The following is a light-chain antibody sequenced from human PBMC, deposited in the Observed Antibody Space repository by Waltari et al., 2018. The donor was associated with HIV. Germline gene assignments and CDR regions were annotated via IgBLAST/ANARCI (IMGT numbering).Light chain of an antibody. Sequence: EIVIPPSPATLSVSPGESATPSCTASQSVSSNLAWYQQKPGQAPRLLIYLTPTRDIGIPARFSGGGSGTEFTLTISSLQSEDVAVYYCQQYKNWPFTFGPGTKLDVK. CDR3: QQYKNWPFT. CDR2: LTP. J-gene: IGKJ3*01. CDR1: QSVSSN. V-gene: IGKV3-15*01.